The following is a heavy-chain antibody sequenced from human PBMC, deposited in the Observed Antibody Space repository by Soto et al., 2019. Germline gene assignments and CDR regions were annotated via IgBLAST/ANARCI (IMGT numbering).Heavy chain of an antibody. CDR2: ISGSGDST. CDR3: ATERSSGWSFDY. J-gene: IGHJ4*02. Sequence: EVQLLESGGGLVQPGGSLRLSCAASGFTFSTYAMNWVRQAPGKGLEWVSGISGSGDSTYYADSVKGRFTVSRDNSKNTRYLQMNSLRAEDTAVFYCATERSSGWSFDYWGQGTLVTVSS. CDR1: GFTFSTYA. D-gene: IGHD6-19*01. V-gene: IGHV3-23*01.